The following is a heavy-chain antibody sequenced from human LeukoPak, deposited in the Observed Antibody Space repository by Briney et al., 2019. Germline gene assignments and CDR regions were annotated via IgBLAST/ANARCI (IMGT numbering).Heavy chain of an antibody. CDR2: ISAYNGNT. Sequence: ASVKVSCKASGYTFTNYAISWVRQAPGQGLEWMGWISAYNGNTKYAQKYQGRDTMTTDTSTSTAYMELRGLTSDDTAVYYCARLHSSGWPLDAFDIWGQGTMVTVSS. J-gene: IGHJ3*02. D-gene: IGHD6-19*01. CDR3: ARLHSSGWPLDAFDI. V-gene: IGHV1-18*01. CDR1: GYTFTNYA.